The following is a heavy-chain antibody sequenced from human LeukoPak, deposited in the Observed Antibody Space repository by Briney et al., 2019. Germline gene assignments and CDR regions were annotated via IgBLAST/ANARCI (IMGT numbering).Heavy chain of an antibody. CDR2: IIPIFGTA. CDR3: ARAALAVAGSLNYFDY. J-gene: IGHJ4*02. V-gene: IGHV1-69*13. D-gene: IGHD6-19*01. CDR1: GGAFSSYA. Sequence: SVKVSCKASGGAFSSYAISWVRQAPGQGLEWMGGIIPIFGTANYAQKFLGRVTITADESTSTAYMELSSLRSEDTAVYYCARAALAVAGSLNYFDYWGQGTLVTVSS.